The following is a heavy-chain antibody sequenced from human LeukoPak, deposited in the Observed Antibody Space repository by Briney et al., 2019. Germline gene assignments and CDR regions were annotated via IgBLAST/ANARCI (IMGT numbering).Heavy chain of an antibody. CDR2: IIPILGIA. V-gene: IGHV1-69*04. J-gene: IGHJ4*02. CDR1: GGTFSSYA. D-gene: IGHD2-8*01. CDR3: ARSGMVNFVLGY. Sequence: GASVKVSCKASGGTFSSYAISWVRQAPGQGLEWMGRIIPILGIANYAQKFQGRVTITADKSTSTAYMELSSLRSEDTAVYYCARSGMVNFVLGYWGQGTLVTVSS.